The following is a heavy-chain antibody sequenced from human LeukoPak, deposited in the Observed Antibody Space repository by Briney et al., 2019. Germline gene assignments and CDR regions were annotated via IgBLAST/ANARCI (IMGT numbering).Heavy chain of an antibody. CDR3: ARELREYYFDY. CDR2: ITPIFGTA. J-gene: IGHJ4*02. CDR1: GGTFSSYA. V-gene: IGHV1-69*13. D-gene: IGHD3-16*01. Sequence: GASVKVSCKASGGTFSSYAISWVRQAPGQGLEWMGGITPIFGTAHYAQKFQGRVTITADESTSTAYMELSSLRSEDTAVYYCARELREYYFDYWGQGTLVTVSS.